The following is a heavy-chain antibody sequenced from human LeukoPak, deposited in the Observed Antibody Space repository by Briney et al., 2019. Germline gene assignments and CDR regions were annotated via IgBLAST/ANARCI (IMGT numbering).Heavy chain of an antibody. CDR2: IIPLLGTP. V-gene: IGHV1-69*01. CDR1: GGAFINYA. CDR3: ARWTHGSGAGFFIH. D-gene: IGHD3-10*01. Sequence: SVTVSCKASGGAFINYAMNWVRQAPGQGLEWMGGIIPLLGTPSYAQKFQGRVTITADESTTTAYMELSSLRSEDTAVYYCARWTHGSGAGFFIHWGQGTLVTVSS. J-gene: IGHJ1*01.